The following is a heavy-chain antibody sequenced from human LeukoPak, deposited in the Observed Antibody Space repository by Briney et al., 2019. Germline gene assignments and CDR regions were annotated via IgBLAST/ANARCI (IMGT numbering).Heavy chain of an antibody. CDR1: GYTFSSDD. J-gene: IGHJ6*02. Sequence: ASVKLSCKASGYTFSSDDINCVRQATGQGLEWMGWKNPNSGRTGFAQKFQGRLTMTTDTSISTAYMELSSLTSEDTAVYYCARGPVRTHAMDVWGQGTTVTVSS. CDR3: ARGPVRTHAMDV. CDR2: KNPNSGRT. V-gene: IGHV1-8*01.